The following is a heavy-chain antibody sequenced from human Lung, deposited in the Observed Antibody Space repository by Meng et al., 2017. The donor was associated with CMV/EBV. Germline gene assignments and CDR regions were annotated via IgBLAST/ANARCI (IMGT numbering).Heavy chain of an antibody. CDR1: GFTFSSFA. CDR3: VRGQLFCSGGSCYQHVDP. D-gene: IGHD2-15*01. V-gene: IGHV3-30-3*01. J-gene: IGHJ5*02. CDR2: ISYNGFNE. Sequence: SLKISCAASGFTFSSFAMHWVRQAPGKGLEWVAVISYNGFNEYYADSVKGRFTISRDNSKNTLSLQMNSLRAEDTALYYCVRGQLFCSGGSCYQHVDPWGQGTLVTISS.